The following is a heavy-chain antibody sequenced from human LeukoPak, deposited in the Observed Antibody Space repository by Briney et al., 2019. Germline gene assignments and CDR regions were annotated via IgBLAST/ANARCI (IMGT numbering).Heavy chain of an antibody. CDR3: AKWVSSVPAAIHYFDY. V-gene: IGHV3-23*01. D-gene: IGHD2-2*01. J-gene: IGHJ4*02. CDR1: GFTFSSYA. CDR2: ISGSGGST. Sequence: GGSLRLSCAASGFTFSSYAMSWVRQAPGKGLEWVSAISGSGGSTYYADSVKGRFTISRDNSKNTLYLQMNSLRAEDTAVYYCAKWVSSVPAAIHYFDYWGQGTLVTVSS.